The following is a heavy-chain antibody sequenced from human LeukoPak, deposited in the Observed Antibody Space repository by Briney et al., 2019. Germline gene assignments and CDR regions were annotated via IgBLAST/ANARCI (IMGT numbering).Heavy chain of an antibody. J-gene: IGHJ4*02. CDR1: GYTFTGYY. CDR2: INPNSGGT. V-gene: IGHV1-2*04. Sequence: ASVKVSCKASGYTFTGYYMHWVRQAPGQGLQWMGWINPNSGGTNYAQKFQGWVTMTRDTSISTAYMELSRLRSDDTAVYYCARSPYSSGWYVYWGQGTLVTVSS. D-gene: IGHD6-19*01. CDR3: ARSPYSSGWYVY.